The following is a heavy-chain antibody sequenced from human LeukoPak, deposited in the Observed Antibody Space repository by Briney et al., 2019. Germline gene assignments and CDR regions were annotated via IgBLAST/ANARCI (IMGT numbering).Heavy chain of an antibody. D-gene: IGHD3-10*01. Sequence: SETLSLTCTASGGSISSYYWSWIRQPPGKGLEWIGYIYYSGSTNYNPSLKSRVTISVDTSKNQFSLKLSSVTAADTAVYYCARDRVWFGELSDYYYGMDVWGQGTTVTVSS. CDR1: GGSISSYY. J-gene: IGHJ6*02. CDR3: ARDRVWFGELSDYYYGMDV. CDR2: IYYSGST. V-gene: IGHV4-59*01.